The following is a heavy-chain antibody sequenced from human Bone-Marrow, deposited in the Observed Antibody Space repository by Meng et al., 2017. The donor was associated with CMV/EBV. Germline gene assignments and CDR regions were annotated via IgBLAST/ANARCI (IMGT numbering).Heavy chain of an antibody. J-gene: IGHJ5*02. CDR2: IYSGGSSA. D-gene: IGHD3-3*01. Sequence: GGSLRLSCAASGFTFSSYAMSWVRQAPGKGLEWVSVIYSGGSSAYYADSVKGRFTISRDNSKNTLYLQMNSLRAEDTAVYYCAKFHENYDFWSGYYTVNNWFDPWGQGTLVTVSS. CDR1: GFTFSSYA. CDR3: AKFHENYDFWSGYYTVNNWFDP. V-gene: IGHV3-23*03.